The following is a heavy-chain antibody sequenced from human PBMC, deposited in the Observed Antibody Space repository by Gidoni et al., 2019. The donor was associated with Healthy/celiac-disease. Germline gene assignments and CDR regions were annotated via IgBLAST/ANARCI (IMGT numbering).Heavy chain of an antibody. D-gene: IGHD1-26*01. J-gene: IGHJ4*02. Sequence: EVQLLESGGGLVQPGGSLRLSCAASGFTFSSYAMSWVRQAPGKGLEWVSAISGSGGSTYYADSVKGRFTISRDNSKNTLYLQMNSLRAEDTAVYYCAKGTSDGYYSRNLKKFDYWGQGTLVTVSS. CDR3: AKGTSDGYYSRNLKKFDY. CDR1: GFTFSSYA. CDR2: ISGSGGST. V-gene: IGHV3-23*01.